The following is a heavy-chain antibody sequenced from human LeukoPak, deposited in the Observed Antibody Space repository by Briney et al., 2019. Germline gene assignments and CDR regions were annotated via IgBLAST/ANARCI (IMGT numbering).Heavy chain of an antibody. D-gene: IGHD3-10*01. J-gene: IGHJ4*02. V-gene: IGHV4-34*01. Sequence: ASETLSLTCAVYGGSFSGYYWSWIRQPPGKGLEWIGEINHSGSTNYNPSLKSRVTISVDTSKNQFSLKLSSVTAADTAVYYCARDGGITMWGQGTLVTVSS. CDR3: ARDGGITM. CDR1: GGSFSGYY. CDR2: INHSGST.